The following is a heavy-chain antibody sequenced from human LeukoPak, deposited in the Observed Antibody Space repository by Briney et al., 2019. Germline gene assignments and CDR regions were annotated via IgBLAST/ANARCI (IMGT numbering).Heavy chain of an antibody. Sequence: GGSLRLSCAASGFTFSSYWFHWVRQAPGKGLVWVSRINNDGSSTTYADSVKGRFTISRDNAKNTLYLQMNSLRTEDTAVYYCVRHFCSSTSCSNWGQGTLVTVSS. J-gene: IGHJ4*02. CDR3: VRHFCSSTSCSN. V-gene: IGHV3-74*01. CDR1: GFTFSSYW. CDR2: INNDGSST. D-gene: IGHD2-2*01.